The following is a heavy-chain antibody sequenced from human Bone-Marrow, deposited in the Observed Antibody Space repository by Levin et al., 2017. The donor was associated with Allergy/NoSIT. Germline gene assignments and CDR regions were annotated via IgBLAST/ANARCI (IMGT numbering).Heavy chain of an antibody. D-gene: IGHD3-3*01. CDR2: IKRQAEGATT. Sequence: GGSLRLSCAASGSTFNNAWMSWVRQAPGKGPEWIGRIKRQAEGATTEYSAPAQGRFTILRDDSINTVYLELSSLQTEDTAMYYCSTLFGVIMSDAFDVWGQGTMVIVSS. J-gene: IGHJ3*01. V-gene: IGHV3-15*01. CDR3: STLFGVIMSDAFDV. CDR1: GSTFNNAW.